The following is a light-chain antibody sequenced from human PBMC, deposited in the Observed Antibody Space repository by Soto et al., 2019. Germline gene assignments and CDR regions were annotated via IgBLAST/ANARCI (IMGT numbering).Light chain of an antibody. J-gene: IGLJ2*01. CDR1: SSDIGGYSY. CDR3: SSYTSSSTVV. CDR2: EVR. V-gene: IGLV2-14*01. Sequence: QSALTQPASVSGSLGQSITLSCTGTSSDIGGYSYVSWYQQSPGKAPKLIIFEVRDRPLGVSDRFSGSKSGNTASLTISGLRAEDEATYYCSSYTSSSTVVFGGGTKLTVL.